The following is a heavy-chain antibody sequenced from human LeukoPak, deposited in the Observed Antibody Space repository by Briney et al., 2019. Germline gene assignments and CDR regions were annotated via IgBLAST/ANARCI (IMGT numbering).Heavy chain of an antibody. CDR1: GYTFTNCG. CDR3: ARHHDGDFWSGYYGY. J-gene: IGHJ4*02. Sequence: ASVKVSCKASGYTFTNCGISWVRQAPGQGLEGMGWISGYNGNTNYAQNLQGRVTVTTDTSTSTAYMELRSLRSDDTAVYYCARHHDGDFWSGYYGYWGQGTLVTVSS. V-gene: IGHV1-18*01. D-gene: IGHD3-3*01. CDR2: ISGYNGNT.